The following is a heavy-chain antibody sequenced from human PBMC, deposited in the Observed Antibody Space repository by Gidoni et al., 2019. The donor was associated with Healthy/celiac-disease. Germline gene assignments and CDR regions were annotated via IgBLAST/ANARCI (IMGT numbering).Heavy chain of an antibody. V-gene: IGHV3-23*01. Sequence: EVQLLESGGGLVQPGGSLRLSCAASGFTFSSSAMSWVRQAPGKGLEWVSAISGSGGSTYYADSVKGRFTISRDNSKNTLYLQMNSLRAEDTAVYYCAKDRAGSSWYGGNYFDYWGQGTLVTVSS. D-gene: IGHD6-13*01. CDR2: ISGSGGST. CDR1: GFTFSSSA. CDR3: AKDRAGSSWYGGNYFDY. J-gene: IGHJ4*02.